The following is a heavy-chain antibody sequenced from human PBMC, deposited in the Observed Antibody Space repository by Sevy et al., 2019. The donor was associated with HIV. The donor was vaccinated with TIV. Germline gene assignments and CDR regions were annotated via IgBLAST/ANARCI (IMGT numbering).Heavy chain of an antibody. Sequence: GGSLRLSCAASGFTFSDHYMEWVRQAPGKGLEWIGRTRNKADGYTTEYAASVKGRFTISRDDSKNSPYLQMNSLKTEDTAVYYCTTHAGIAAAGRVFDYWGQGTLVTVSS. D-gene: IGHD6-13*01. CDR3: TTHAGIAAAGRVFDY. CDR1: GFTFSDHY. J-gene: IGHJ4*02. V-gene: IGHV3-72*01. CDR2: TRNKADGYTT.